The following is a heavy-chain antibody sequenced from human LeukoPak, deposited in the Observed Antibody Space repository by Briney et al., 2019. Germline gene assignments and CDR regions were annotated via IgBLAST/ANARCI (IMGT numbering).Heavy chain of an antibody. CDR1: GYTFTDYF. Sequence: ASVKVSCKASGYTFTDYFMHWVRRAPGQGLEWVGWISAYNGNTNYAQKLQGRVTMTTDTSTSTAYMELRSLRSDDTAVYYCARDSWNTRASLGYWGQGTLVTVSS. CDR3: ARDSWNTRASLGY. V-gene: IGHV1-18*04. J-gene: IGHJ4*02. CDR2: ISAYNGNT. D-gene: IGHD1/OR15-1a*01.